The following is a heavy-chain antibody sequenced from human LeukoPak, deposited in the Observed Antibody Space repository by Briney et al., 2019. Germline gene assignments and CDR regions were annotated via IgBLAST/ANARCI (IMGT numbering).Heavy chain of an antibody. V-gene: IGHV1-18*04. D-gene: IGHD3-10*01. CDR2: ISAYNGNT. CDR1: GYTFTTYG. CDR3: ARDPKYYYGSGGTFDY. Sequence: ASVKVSCKASGYTFTTYGISWVRQAPGQGLEWKGWISAYNGNTNYAQKLQGRVTMTTDTSTSTAYMELRSLRSDDTAVYYCARDPKYYYGSGGTFDYWGQGTLVTVSS. J-gene: IGHJ4*02.